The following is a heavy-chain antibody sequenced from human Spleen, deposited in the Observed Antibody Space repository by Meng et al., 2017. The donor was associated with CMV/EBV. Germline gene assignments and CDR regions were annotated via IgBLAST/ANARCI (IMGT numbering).Heavy chain of an antibody. Sequence: VKVSCKASGSTFSIYYIHWVRQAPGQGLEWMGIINPSGDTTNFAQKFQGRLTMTRDTSTSTVYMEPSSLRPEDTAVYYCARDWVNFDYWGQGTLVTVSS. CDR1: GSTFSIYY. CDR2: INPSGDTT. J-gene: IGHJ4*02. D-gene: IGHD3-16*01. CDR3: ARDWVNFDY. V-gene: IGHV1-46*01.